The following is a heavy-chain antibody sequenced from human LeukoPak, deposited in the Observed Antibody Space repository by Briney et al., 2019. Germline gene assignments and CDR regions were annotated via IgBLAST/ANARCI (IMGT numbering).Heavy chain of an antibody. CDR1: GDTGSGFS. Sequence: ASVKVSCKVSGDTGSGFSIHWVRQAPGHGLERMGGFDPEDGARIYAQKFQGRVTMTEDTSTDTAYMDLSSLRSEDTAVYYCATGYTYDYSLYWGQGTLVTVSS. J-gene: IGHJ4*02. CDR3: ATGYTYDYSLY. D-gene: IGHD5-18*01. CDR2: FDPEDGAR. V-gene: IGHV1-24*01.